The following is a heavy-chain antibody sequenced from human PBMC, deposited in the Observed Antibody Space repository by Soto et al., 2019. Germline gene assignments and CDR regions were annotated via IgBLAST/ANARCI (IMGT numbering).Heavy chain of an antibody. CDR3: AHRPKYSSGWYVDY. V-gene: IGHV2-5*02. D-gene: IGHD6-19*01. CDR1: GFSLSTSGVG. CDR2: IYWDDDK. J-gene: IGHJ4*02. Sequence: QITLKESGPTLVKPTQTLTLTCTFSGFSLSTSGVGVGWIRQPPGKALEWLALIYWDDDKRYSPSLKSRLTITKDTSKNQVVLTMTNMDPVDTASYYCAHRPKYSSGWYVDYWGQGTLVTVSS.